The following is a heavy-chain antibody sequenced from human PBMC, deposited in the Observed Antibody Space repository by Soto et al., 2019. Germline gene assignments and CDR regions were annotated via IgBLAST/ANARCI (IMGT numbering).Heavy chain of an antibody. CDR3: VRDGTKTLRDWFDP. J-gene: IGHJ5*02. Sequence: ELSSETLSLTCTVSGASISGFYWSWIRKSAGKGLEWIGRIYATGTTDYNPSLKSRVMMSVDTSKKQFSLKLRSVTAADTAVYYCVRDGTKTLRDWFDPWGQGISVTVSS. CDR1: GASISGFY. D-gene: IGHD1-1*01. V-gene: IGHV4-4*07. CDR2: IYATGTT.